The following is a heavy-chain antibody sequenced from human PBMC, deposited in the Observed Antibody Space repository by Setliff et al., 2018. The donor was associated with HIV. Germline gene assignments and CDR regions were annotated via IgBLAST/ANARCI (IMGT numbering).Heavy chain of an antibody. Sequence: ASETLSLTCTVSGGSISSGSYYWSWMRQPAGKGLEWIGHIYTSGSTNYNPSLKSRVTISVDTSKNQFSLKLSSVTAADTAVYYCARILLYDSSAYFVNAFDIWGQGTVVTVSS. CDR1: GGSISSGSYY. CDR3: ARILLYDSSAYFVNAFDI. V-gene: IGHV4-61*09. CDR2: IYTSGST. D-gene: IGHD3-22*01. J-gene: IGHJ3*02.